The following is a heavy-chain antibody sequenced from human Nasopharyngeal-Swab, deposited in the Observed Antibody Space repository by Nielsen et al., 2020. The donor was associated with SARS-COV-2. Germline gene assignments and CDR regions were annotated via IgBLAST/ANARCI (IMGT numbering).Heavy chain of an antibody. Sequence: VRQAPGKGLEWAAFIAHDASNEYYGDSVEGRFSISRDSSKNTLYLQMDSLRGEDTAVYYCARDAPAHYGAFYWGRGTLVTVSS. CDR2: IAHDASNE. D-gene: IGHD4-17*01. J-gene: IGHJ4*02. CDR3: ARDAPAHYGAFY. V-gene: IGHV3-30*03.